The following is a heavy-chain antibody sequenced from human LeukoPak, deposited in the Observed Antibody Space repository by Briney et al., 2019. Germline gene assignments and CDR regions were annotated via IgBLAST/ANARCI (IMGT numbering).Heavy chain of an antibody. D-gene: IGHD3-22*01. CDR2: ISSSGST. CDR1: GDSISSGDYY. CDR3: ARDRSGSGYYYMTYNWFDP. V-gene: IGHV4-61*02. J-gene: IGHJ5*02. Sequence: SETLSLTCTVSGDSISSGDYYWSWIRQPAGKGLEWIGRISSSGSTNYNPSLKSRVTISVDTSKNQFSLKLSSVTAADTAVYYCARDRSGSGYYYMTYNWFDPWGQGTLVTVSS.